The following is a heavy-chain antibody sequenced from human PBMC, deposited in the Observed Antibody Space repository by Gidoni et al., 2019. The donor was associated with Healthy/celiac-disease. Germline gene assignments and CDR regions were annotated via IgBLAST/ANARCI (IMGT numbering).Heavy chain of an antibody. CDR3: ARDFGQESSWYGDYYYGMDV. CDR1: GFTFSSYW. CDR2: IKQDGSEK. Sequence: EVQLVESGGGLVQPGGSLRLSCAASGFTFSSYWISWVRQAPGKGLEWVANIKQDGSEKYYVDSVKGRFTISRDNAKNSLYLQMNSLRAEDTAVYYCARDFGQESSWYGDYYYGMDVWGQGTTVTVSS. V-gene: IGHV3-7*04. J-gene: IGHJ6*02. D-gene: IGHD6-13*01.